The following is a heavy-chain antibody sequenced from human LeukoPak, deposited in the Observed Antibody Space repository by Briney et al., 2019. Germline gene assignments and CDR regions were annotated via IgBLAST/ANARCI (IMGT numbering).Heavy chain of an antibody. Sequence: QTGGSLRLSCAASGFTFSNYAVSWVRQAPGKGLEWVSVISGSGAATFYADTVKGRFTISRDNSKNTLYLQMNSLRADDTAVYYCAKGKVDSGYDHYLDFWGQGTLVTVSS. CDR3: AKGKVDSGYDHYLDF. J-gene: IGHJ4*02. V-gene: IGHV3-23*01. D-gene: IGHD5-12*01. CDR2: ISGSGAAT. CDR1: GFTFSNYA.